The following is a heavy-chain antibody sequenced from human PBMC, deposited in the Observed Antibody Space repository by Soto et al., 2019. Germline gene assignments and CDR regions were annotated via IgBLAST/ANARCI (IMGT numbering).Heavy chain of an antibody. CDR1: GYTFTYYT. J-gene: IGHJ4*02. D-gene: IGHD1-1*01. CDR2: INADNGNT. V-gene: IGHV1-3*01. CDR3: ARGPSSGSFDY. Sequence: QVQLVQSGADVKKPGASVKVSCKASGYTFTYYTMHWLRQAPGQSLEWMGWINADNGNTYYSQKFQDRVTLTRGTAATTLYMELSSLTSEDTAVYYCARGPSSGSFDYWGQGTRVTVSS.